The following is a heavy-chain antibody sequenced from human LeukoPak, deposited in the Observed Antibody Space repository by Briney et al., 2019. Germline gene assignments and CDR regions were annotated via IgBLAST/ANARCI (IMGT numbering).Heavy chain of an antibody. CDR2: IYHSGST. CDR3: ARHLGRSSSSRHYYYYMDV. Sequence: SETLSLTCTVSGYSISSAYYWGWIRQSPGKGLEWIGTIYHSGSTYYNASVKSRVTISVDMSKNQFSLKLNSVTAADTAVYYCARHLGRSSSSRHYYYYMDVWGKGTTVTVSS. J-gene: IGHJ6*03. D-gene: IGHD6-6*01. V-gene: IGHV4-38-2*02. CDR1: GYSISSAYY.